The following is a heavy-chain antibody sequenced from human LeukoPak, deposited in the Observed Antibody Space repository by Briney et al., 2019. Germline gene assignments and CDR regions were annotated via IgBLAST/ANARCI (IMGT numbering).Heavy chain of an antibody. D-gene: IGHD2-15*01. V-gene: IGHV4-59*01. CDR3: ARAFGSGGSWYFDY. Sequence: PSETLSLTCTVSGGSISSYYWSLIRQPPGKGLEWIGYIYYSGSTNYNPSLKSRVTISVDTSKNQFSLKLSSVTAADTAVYYCARAFGSGGSWYFDYWGQGTLVTVSS. CDR2: IYYSGST. CDR1: GGSISSYY. J-gene: IGHJ4*02.